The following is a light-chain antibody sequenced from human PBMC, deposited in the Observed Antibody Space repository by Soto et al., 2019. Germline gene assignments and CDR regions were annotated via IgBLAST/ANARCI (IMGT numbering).Light chain of an antibody. V-gene: IGKV1-5*01. CDR3: QQYTSYSST. J-gene: IGKJ1*01. CDR1: QSISSW. CDR2: DAS. Sequence: DIQMTQSPSSVSASVGDRVTVTCRASQSISSWLAWYQQKPGKAPKLLIYDASSLESGVQSRFSGSGSGTEFTLTISSLQPDDFATYYCQQYTSYSSTFGQGTKVDSK.